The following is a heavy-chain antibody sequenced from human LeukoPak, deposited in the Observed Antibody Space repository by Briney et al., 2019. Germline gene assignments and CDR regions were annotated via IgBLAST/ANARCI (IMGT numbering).Heavy chain of an antibody. V-gene: IGHV1-18*01. J-gene: IGHJ4*02. CDR1: GYTFTSYG. D-gene: IGHD4-11*01. CDR2: ISAYNGNT. CDR3: ARGGLVTTVTYYFDY. Sequence: GASVKVSCKASGYTFTSYGISWVRQAPGQGLEWVGWISAYNGNTNYAQKLQGRVTMTTDTSTSTAYMELRSLRSDDTAVYYCARGGLVTTVTYYFDYWGQGTLVTVSS.